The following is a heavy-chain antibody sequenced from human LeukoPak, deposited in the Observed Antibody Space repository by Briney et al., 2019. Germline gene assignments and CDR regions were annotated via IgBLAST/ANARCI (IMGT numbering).Heavy chain of an antibody. D-gene: IGHD3-22*01. CDR2: ISSSGSGI. V-gene: IGHV3-48*03. CDR3: ARDSHKFDSSGYYPDAFDI. CDR1: GLTFRSYE. Sequence: PGGSLRLSCAASGLTFRSYEMNWVRQAPGKGLEWVSYISSSGSGIYYADSVKGRFTISRDNAKKSLYLQMHSLRAEDTAVYYCARDSHKFDSSGYYPDAFDIWGQGTMVTVSS. J-gene: IGHJ3*02.